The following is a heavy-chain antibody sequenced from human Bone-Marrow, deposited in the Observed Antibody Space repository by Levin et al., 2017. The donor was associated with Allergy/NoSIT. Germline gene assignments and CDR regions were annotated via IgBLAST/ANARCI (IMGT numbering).Heavy chain of an antibody. J-gene: IGHJ6*02. CDR3: ARDRTYGILRNYGMDV. Sequence: GGSLRLSCAASGFNFSTYNMNWVRQAPGKALEWVSSINSGSTAIYYADSLKGRFTISRDNAENSLYLQMNGLRAGDTAVYYCARDRTYGILRNYGMDVWGQGTTVTVSS. CDR1: GFNFSTYN. D-gene: IGHD3-9*01. V-gene: IGHV3-21*01. CDR2: INSGSTAI.